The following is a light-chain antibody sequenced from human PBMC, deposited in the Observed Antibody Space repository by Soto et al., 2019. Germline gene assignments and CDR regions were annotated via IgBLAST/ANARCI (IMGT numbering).Light chain of an antibody. CDR2: EVS. CDR1: SSDVGSYNL. CDR3: CSYAGSSTYV. J-gene: IGLJ1*01. Sequence: LTQPASVSGSPGQSITISCTGTSSDVGSYNLVSWYQQHPGKAPKVMIYEVSKRPSGVPNRFSGSKSGNTASLTISGLQAEDEADYYCCSYAGSSTYVFGNGTKVTVL. V-gene: IGLV2-23*02.